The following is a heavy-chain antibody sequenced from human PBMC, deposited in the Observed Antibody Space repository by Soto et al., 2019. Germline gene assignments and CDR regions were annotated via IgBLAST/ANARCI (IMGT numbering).Heavy chain of an antibody. Sequence: QVQLQESGPGLVKPSETVSLTCTVSVGSISSFYWSWIRQPPGKGLEWIGYIYFTGSTNYNPALKSPVTISVATSKNQFSLKLSSVTAADTAVYYCARGRHWLDYWGQGTLVTVSS. CDR1: VGSISSFY. V-gene: IGHV4-59*01. J-gene: IGHJ4*02. CDR2: IYFTGST. CDR3: ARGRHWLDY. D-gene: IGHD6-19*01.